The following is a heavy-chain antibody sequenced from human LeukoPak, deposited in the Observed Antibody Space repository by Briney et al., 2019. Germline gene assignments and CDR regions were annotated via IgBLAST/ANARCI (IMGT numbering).Heavy chain of an antibody. J-gene: IGHJ4*02. D-gene: IGHD3-9*01. CDR3: ARVARDPFNYDILTGYPPPFDY. CDR2: INHSGST. CDR1: SGSFSGYY. Sequence: SSETLSLTCAVYSGSFSGYYWSWIRQPPGKGLEWIGEINHSGSTNYNPSLKSRVTISVDTSKNQFSLKLSSVTAADTAVYYCARVARDPFNYDILTGYPPPFDYWGQGTLVTVSS. V-gene: IGHV4-34*01.